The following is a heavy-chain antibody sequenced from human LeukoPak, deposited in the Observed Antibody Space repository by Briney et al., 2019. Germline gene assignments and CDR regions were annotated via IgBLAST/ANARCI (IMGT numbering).Heavy chain of an antibody. V-gene: IGHV4-39*01. CDR1: GGSISSSSYY. CDR3: ARRPHPIAAAGTDY. D-gene: IGHD6-13*01. J-gene: IGHJ4*02. Sequence: SETLSLTCTVSGGSISSSSYYWGWIRQPPGKGLEWIGSIYYSGSTYYNPSLKSRVTISVDTSKNQLSLKLSSVTAADTAVYYCARRPHPIAAAGTDYWGQGTLVTVSS. CDR2: IYYSGST.